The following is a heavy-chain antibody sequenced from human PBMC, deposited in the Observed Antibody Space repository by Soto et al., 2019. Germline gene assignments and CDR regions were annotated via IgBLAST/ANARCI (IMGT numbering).Heavy chain of an antibody. D-gene: IGHD3-9*01. V-gene: IGHV1-69*02. J-gene: IGHJ6*02. Sequence: QVQLVQSGAEVKKPGSSVTVSCKASGGTFSRYTFTWVRQAPGQGLEWMGRIIPIPNISNYSQKLQGRVTITADKSACTAYMELSSVRSDDTAVYSWGCHFTGALVLRPSPPGGDNFGWDVWGQGTAVTVSS. CDR3: GCHFTGALVLRPSPPGGDNFGWDV. CDR1: GGTFSRYT. CDR2: IIPIPNIS.